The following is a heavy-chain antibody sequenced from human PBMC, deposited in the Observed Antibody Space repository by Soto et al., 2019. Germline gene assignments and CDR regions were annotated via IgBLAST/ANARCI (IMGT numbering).Heavy chain of an antibody. Sequence: QVQLVQSGAEVKKPGSSVKVSCKASGGTFSSYTISWVRQAPGQGLEWMGRIIPILGIANYAQKFQGRVMITADKSTSSAYMELSTLRSEDTAVYYWASTHPQRGSRFLFDFWGQGPLVNVSS. CDR2: IIPILGIA. CDR1: GGTFSSYT. J-gene: IGHJ4*02. V-gene: IGHV1-69*02. CDR3: ASTHPQRGSRFLFDF. D-gene: IGHD2-21*01.